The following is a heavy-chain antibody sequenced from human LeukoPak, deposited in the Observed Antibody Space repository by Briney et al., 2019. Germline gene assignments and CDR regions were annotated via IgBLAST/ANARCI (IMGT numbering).Heavy chain of an antibody. CDR2: IYTSGST. CDR1: GGSISSYY. J-gene: IGHJ4*02. CDR3: ARGPYYDSSGYYDEPTEASSFDY. Sequence: SETLSLTCTVSGGSISSYYWSWIRQPAGKGLEWIGRIYTSGSTNYNPSLKSRVTISVDTSKNQFSLKLSSVTAADAAVYFCARGPYYDSSGYYDEPTEASSFDYWGQGTLVTVSS. V-gene: IGHV4-4*07. D-gene: IGHD3-22*01.